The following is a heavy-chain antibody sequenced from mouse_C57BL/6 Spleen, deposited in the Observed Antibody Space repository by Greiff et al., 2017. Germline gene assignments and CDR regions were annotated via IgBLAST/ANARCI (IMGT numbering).Heavy chain of an antibody. V-gene: IGHV1-80*01. CDR1: GYAFSSYW. D-gene: IGHD4-1*01. J-gene: IGHJ2*01. Sequence: VKLLESGAELVKPGASVKISCKASGYAFSSYWMNWVKQRPGKGLEWIGQIYPGDGDTNYNGKFKGKATLTADKSSSTAYMQLSSLTSEDSAVYFCARGTGTYFDYWGQGTTLTVSS. CDR2: IYPGDGDT. CDR3: ARGTGTYFDY.